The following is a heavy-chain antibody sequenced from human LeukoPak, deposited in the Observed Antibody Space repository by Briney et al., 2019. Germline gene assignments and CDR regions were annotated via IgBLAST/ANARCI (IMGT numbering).Heavy chain of an antibody. CDR3: ARARYSVAYFDY. CDR2: IYYSGST. J-gene: IGHJ4*02. Sequence: KTSETLSLTCTVSGGSISSYYWSWIRQPPGKGLERIGYIYYSGSTNYNPSLKSRVTISVDTSKNQFSLKLSSVTAADTAVYYCARARYSVAYFDYWGQGTLVTVSS. D-gene: IGHD5/OR15-5a*01. V-gene: IGHV4-59*01. CDR1: GGSISSYY.